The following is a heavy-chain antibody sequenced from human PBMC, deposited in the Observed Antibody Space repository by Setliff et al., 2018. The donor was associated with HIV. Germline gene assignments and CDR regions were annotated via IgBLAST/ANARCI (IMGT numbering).Heavy chain of an antibody. CDR1: GFTFSSFA. Sequence: GGSLSLSCVVSGFTFSSFAMSWVRQAPGKGLEWVSVVGGSGGNTYYADSVKGRFTISRDNSKNTLYLQRNSLRAEDTAFYYCAKDSKVAYGSSDQQYFHHWGQGTLVTVSS. V-gene: IGHV3-23*01. CDR3: AKDSKVAYGSSDQQYFHH. CDR2: VGGSGGNT. J-gene: IGHJ1*01. D-gene: IGHD3-22*01.